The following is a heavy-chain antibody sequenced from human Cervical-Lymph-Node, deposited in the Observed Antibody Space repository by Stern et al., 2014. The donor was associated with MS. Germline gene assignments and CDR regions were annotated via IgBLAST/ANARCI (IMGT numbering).Heavy chain of an antibody. D-gene: IGHD2-8*01. J-gene: IGHJ4*02. Sequence: QMQLGQSGGGVVQPGGSLRLSGAASGFTFSSHVMHWVRKAPGKGLQWMAVIWHDETNNAYADSVKGRFTISRDNSNNTLSLQMNSLRAEDTAVYYCVREDGDFDYWGQGTLVTVSS. CDR2: IWHDETNN. CDR3: VREDGDFDY. CDR1: GFTFSSHV. V-gene: IGHV3-30-3*01.